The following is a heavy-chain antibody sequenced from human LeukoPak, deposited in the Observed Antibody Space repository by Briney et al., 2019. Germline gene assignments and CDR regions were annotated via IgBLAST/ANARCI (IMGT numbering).Heavy chain of an antibody. D-gene: IGHD5-18*01. CDR2: IYYSGST. V-gene: IGHV4-39*07. J-gene: IGHJ3*02. CDR1: GGSISSSSYY. CDR3: ARDGYSYGLDAFDI. Sequence: SETLSLTCTVSGGSISSSSYYWGWIRQPPGKGLEWIGSIYYSGSTYYNPSLKSRVTISVDTSKNQFSLKLSSVTAADTAVYYCARDGYSYGLDAFDIWGQGTMVTVSS.